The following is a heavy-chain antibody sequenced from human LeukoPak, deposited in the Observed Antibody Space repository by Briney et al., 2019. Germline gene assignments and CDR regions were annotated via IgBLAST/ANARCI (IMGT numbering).Heavy chain of an antibody. V-gene: IGHV1-69*01. CDR1: GGTFSSYA. CDR3: ASSITIFGRYYFDY. CDR2: IIPIFGTA. D-gene: IGHD3-3*01. J-gene: IGHJ4*02. Sequence: GSSVKVSCKASGGTFSSYAISWVRQAPGQGLEWMGGIIPIFGTANYAQKFQGRVTITPDESTSTAYMELSSLRSEDTAVYYCASSITIFGRYYFDYWGQGTLVTVSS.